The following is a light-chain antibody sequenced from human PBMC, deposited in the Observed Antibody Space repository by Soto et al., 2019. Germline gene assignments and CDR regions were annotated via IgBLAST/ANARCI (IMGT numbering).Light chain of an antibody. CDR2: EVS. J-gene: IGLJ3*02. V-gene: IGLV2-14*01. CDR3: ESFTSSSTWV. CDR1: SSDVGGYNY. Sequence: QSALTQPASVSGSPGQSITISCTGTSSDVGGYNYVSWYQQHPGKAPKLMIYEVSNRPSGVSNRFSGSKSGNLASLTISGLQAEDEADYYCESFTSSSTWVFGGGTQLTVL.